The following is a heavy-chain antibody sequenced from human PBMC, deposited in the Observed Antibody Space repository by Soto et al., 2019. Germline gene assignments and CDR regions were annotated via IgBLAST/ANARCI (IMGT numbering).Heavy chain of an antibody. D-gene: IGHD3-9*01. Sequence: SLRLSCAASGFTLSGYAMDWVRQAPGKGLEYVSGISSNGVGTYYANSVQGRFTISRDNSKNTVYLQMGSLRPEDMAVYYCARGKIFSNPNYYYMDVWGKGTTVTVSS. CDR2: ISSNGVGT. CDR1: GFTLSGYA. V-gene: IGHV3-64*01. CDR3: ARGKIFSNPNYYYMDV. J-gene: IGHJ6*03.